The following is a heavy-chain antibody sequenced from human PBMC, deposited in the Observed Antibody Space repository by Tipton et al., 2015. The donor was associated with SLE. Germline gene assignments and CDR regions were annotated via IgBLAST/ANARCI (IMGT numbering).Heavy chain of an antibody. J-gene: IGHJ3*02. CDR2: ISGSGGST. V-gene: IGHV3-23*01. D-gene: IGHD4-23*01. Sequence: SLRLSCAASGFTFSSYAMSWVRQAPGKGLEWVSAISGSGGSTYYADSVKGRFTISRDNSKNTLYLQMNSLRAEDTAVYYCTPTGGLGSQAFDIWGQGTMVTVSS. CDR1: GFTFSSYA. CDR3: TPTGGLGSQAFDI.